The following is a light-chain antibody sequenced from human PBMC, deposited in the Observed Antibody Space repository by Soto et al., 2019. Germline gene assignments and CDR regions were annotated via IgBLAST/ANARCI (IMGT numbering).Light chain of an antibody. CDR1: QSINSY. Sequence: DIQMTQSPSSLSASVGDRVTITCRASQSINSYLNWYQHKPGKAPKVLIYAASSLQSGVPSRFSGSGSGTDFTLTISCLQSEDFATYYCQQYYTFPRTFGQGTKVDIK. CDR3: QQYYTFPRT. J-gene: IGKJ1*01. CDR2: AAS. V-gene: IGKV1-39*01.